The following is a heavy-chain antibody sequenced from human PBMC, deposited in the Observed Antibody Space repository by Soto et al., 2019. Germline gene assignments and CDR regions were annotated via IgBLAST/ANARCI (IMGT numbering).Heavy chain of an antibody. CDR2: MDPNSGST. Sequence: GASVKVSCKASGYTFTTYDINWVRQAPGQGLEWLGWMDPNSGSTGYAQNFQGRITMTRNISRNTAHMELSSLQSEDTAVYYCARERKFDFWRKGLDVWGQGTTVPVS. V-gene: IGHV1-8*01. CDR1: GYTFTTYD. D-gene: IGHD3-3*01. J-gene: IGHJ6*02. CDR3: ARERKFDFWRKGLDV.